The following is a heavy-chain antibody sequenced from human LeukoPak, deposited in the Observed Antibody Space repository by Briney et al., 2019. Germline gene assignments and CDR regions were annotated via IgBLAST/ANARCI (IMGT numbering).Heavy chain of an antibody. J-gene: IGHJ4*02. D-gene: IGHD2-2*01. CDR1: GFTFDDYA. V-gene: IGHV3-9*01. CDR3: ANLCSSTSCHDY. Sequence: GGSLRLSCAPSGFTFDDYAMHWVRQAPGKGLEWVSGISWNSGSIGYADSVKGRFTISRDNAKNSLYLQMNSLRAEDTALYYCANLCSSTSCHDYWGQGTLVTVSS. CDR2: ISWNSGSI.